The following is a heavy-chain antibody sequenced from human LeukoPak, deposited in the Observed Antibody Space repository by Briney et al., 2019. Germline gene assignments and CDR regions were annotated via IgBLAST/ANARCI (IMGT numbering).Heavy chain of an antibody. CDR1: GFTFSRHW. V-gene: IGHV3-74*01. J-gene: IGHJ4*02. CDR2: INSDGSST. CDR3: ARGKLNADC. Sequence: GGSLRLSCAASGFTFSRHWMHWVRQAPGKGLVWVSRINSDGSSTSYADSVKGRFTISRDNADNSVYLQMNSLRVEDTAMYYCARGKLNADCWGQGTLVTVSS. D-gene: IGHD5-24*01.